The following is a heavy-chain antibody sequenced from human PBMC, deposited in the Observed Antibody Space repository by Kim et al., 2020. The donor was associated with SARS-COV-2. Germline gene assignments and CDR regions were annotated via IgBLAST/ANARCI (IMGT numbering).Heavy chain of an antibody. V-gene: IGHV4-39*01. Sequence: SETLSLTCTVSGGSISSSSYYWGWIRQPPGKGLEWIGSIYYSGSTYYNPSLKSRVTISVDTSKDQFSLKLSSVTAADTAVYYCARHGRGYYYGSGSPPASGMDVWGQGTTVTVSS. CDR1: GGSISSSSYY. CDR2: IYYSGST. J-gene: IGHJ6*02. CDR3: ARHGRGYYYGSGSPPASGMDV. D-gene: IGHD3-10*01.